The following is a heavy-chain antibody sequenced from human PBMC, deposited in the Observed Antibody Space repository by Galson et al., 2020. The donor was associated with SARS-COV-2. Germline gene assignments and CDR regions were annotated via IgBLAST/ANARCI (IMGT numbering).Heavy chain of an antibody. V-gene: IGHV4-38-2*01. CDR2: IYHRGST. CDR3: ARHPSYYGSGTYSDS. D-gene: IGHD3-10*01. Sequence: SETLTLTCAVSGYSISSGSYWGWTRQPPGKGLGWIGIIYHRGSTYYNPSLKSRVTLSVDTSKHQFSLKLSSVTATDTAVYYCARHPSYYGSGTYSDSWGQEALVTVSS. CDR1: GYSISSGSY. J-gene: IGHJ5*01.